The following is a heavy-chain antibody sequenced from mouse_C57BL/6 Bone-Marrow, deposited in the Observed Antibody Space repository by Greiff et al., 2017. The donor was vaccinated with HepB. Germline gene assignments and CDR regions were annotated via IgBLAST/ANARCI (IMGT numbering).Heavy chain of an antibody. J-gene: IGHJ2*01. CDR1: GYTFTSYW. D-gene: IGHD1-1*01. V-gene: IGHV1-64*01. CDR3: ARDGGLITTVVATVDYFDY. CDR2: IHPNSGST. Sequence: QVQLQQPGAELVKPGASVKLSCKASGYTFTSYWMHWVQQRPGQGLEWIGMIHPNSGSTNYNEKFKSKATLTVDKSPSTAYMQLSSLTSEDSAVYYWARDGGLITTVVATVDYFDYWGQGTTLTVSS.